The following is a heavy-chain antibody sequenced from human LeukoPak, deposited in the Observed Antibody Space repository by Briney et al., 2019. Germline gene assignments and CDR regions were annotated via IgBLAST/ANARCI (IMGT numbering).Heavy chain of an antibody. D-gene: IGHD1-7*01. V-gene: IGHV1-18*01. CDR2: ISAYNGNT. Sequence: ASVKVSCKASGYTFTSYGISWVRQAPGQGLEWMGWISAYNGNTNYAQKLQGRVTMTIDTSTSTAYMELRSLRSDDTAVYYCARSLSAGTTNLADYWGQGTLVTVSS. CDR1: GYTFTSYG. CDR3: ARSLSAGTTNLADY. J-gene: IGHJ4*02.